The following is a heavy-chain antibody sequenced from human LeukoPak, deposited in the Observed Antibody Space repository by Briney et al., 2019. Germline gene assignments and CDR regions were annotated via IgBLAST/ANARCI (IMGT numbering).Heavy chain of an antibody. CDR1: GYSFTIYW. J-gene: IGHJ4*02. CDR3: ARQSRYCTGGSCYVNFDY. D-gene: IGHD2-15*01. CDR2: IYPGDSDT. Sequence: GESLKISCKGSGYSFTIYWIGWVRQMPGKGLEWMGIIYPGDSDTRYSPSFQGQVTISGDTSISTAYLQWSSLKASDTAMYSCARQSRYCTGGSCYVNFDYWGQGTLVTVSS. V-gene: IGHV5-51*01.